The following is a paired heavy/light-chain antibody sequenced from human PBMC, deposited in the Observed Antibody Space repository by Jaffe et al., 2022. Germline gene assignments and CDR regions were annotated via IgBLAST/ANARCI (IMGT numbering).Light chain of an antibody. CDR2: EVS. V-gene: IGKV2-29*02. Sequence: DVLMTQTPLSLSVTPGQPASISCKSSHNLLYSNGKTYVSWYLQRPGQSPQLLVYEVSNRFSGVADRFSGSGSGTDFTLKISRVETEDVGVYSCMQGLHLPYTFGQGTKLEIK. CDR3: MQGLHLPYT. CDR1: HNLLYSNGKTY. J-gene: IGKJ2*01.
Heavy chain of an antibody. Sequence: EVQLVESGGGLAQPGGSLRLSCAASGFTFSGYWMHWVRQAPGKGLVWVSRVNPDGSGPVYADSVKGRFTISRDSAKNTLFLQMDSLRAEDTAVYFCARHYGDSVWGPFDIWGQGTMVTVSS. CDR3: ARHYGDSVWGPFDI. V-gene: IGHV3-74*01. D-gene: IGHD4-17*01. J-gene: IGHJ3*02. CDR2: VNPDGSGP. CDR1: GFTFSGYW.